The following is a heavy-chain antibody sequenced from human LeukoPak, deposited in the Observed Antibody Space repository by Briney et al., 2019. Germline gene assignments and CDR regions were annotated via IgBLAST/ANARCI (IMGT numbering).Heavy chain of an antibody. Sequence: GGSLRLSCAASGFTFDDYAMHWVRQAPGKGLEWVSGISWNSGSIGYADSVKGRFTISRDNAKHSLYLQMNSLRAEDTALYYCAKVGSYSSSSYSYYYYMDVWGKGTTVTVSS. CDR2: ISWNSGSI. CDR3: AKVGSYSSSSYSYYYYMDV. CDR1: GFTFDDYA. J-gene: IGHJ6*03. V-gene: IGHV3-9*01. D-gene: IGHD6-13*01.